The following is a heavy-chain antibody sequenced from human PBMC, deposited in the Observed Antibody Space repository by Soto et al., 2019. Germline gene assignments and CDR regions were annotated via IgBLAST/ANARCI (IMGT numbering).Heavy chain of an antibody. J-gene: IGHJ6*02. CDR1: GYSFTDYH. Sequence: CKASGYSFTDYHIHWVRQAPGQGLEWLGRINPKSGGTSTAQKFQGWVTMTRDRSISTVYMELTRLRSDDTAVYFCARGHSTDCSNGVCSFFYNHEMDVWGQGTTVTVSS. CDR2: INPKSGGT. V-gene: IGHV1-2*04. D-gene: IGHD2-8*01. CDR3: ARGHSTDCSNGVCSFFYNHEMDV.